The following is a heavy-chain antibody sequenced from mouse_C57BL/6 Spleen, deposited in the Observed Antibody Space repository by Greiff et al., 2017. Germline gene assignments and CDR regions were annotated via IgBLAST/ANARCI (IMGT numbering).Heavy chain of an antibody. D-gene: IGHD1-1*01. CDR1: GYTFTSYW. J-gene: IGHJ2*01. CDR3: ARAGSPFDD. V-gene: IGHV1-59*01. CDR2: IDPSDSYT. Sequence: VQLQQPGAELVRPGTSVKLSCKASGYTFTSYWMHWVKQRPGQGLEWIGVIDPSDSYTNYNQKFKGKATLTVDTSSSTAYMQLSSLTSEDSAVYYCARAGSPFDDWGQGTTLTVSS.